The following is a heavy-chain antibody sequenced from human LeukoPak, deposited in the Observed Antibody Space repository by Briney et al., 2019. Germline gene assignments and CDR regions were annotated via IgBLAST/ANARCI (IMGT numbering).Heavy chain of an antibody. J-gene: IGHJ5*02. V-gene: IGHV1-2*02. CDR2: INPNSGGT. Sequence: ASVKVSCKASGYTFTGYYMHWVRQAPGQGLEWMGWINPNSGGTNYAQKFQGRVTITRDTSISTAYMELSRLRSDDTAVYYCARDGGPYSSSWPSDFPIHNWFDPWGQGTLVTVSS. CDR3: ARDGGPYSSSWPSDFPIHNWFDP. D-gene: IGHD6-13*01. CDR1: GYTFTGYY.